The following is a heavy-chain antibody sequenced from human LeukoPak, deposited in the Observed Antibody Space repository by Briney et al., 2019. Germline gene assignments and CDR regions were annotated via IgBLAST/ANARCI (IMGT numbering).Heavy chain of an antibody. V-gene: IGHV4-4*07. D-gene: IGHD3-16*02. CDR3: ARLGGYQVGHYYYYMDV. Sequence: PSETLSLTCTVSGGSISSYYWSWIRQPAGKGLEWIGRIYTSGSTNYNPSLKSRLTISVDTSRNQFSLNLSSVTAADTAVYYCARLGGYQVGHYYYYMDVWGKGTTVTVSS. CDR1: GGSISSYY. J-gene: IGHJ6*03. CDR2: IYTSGST.